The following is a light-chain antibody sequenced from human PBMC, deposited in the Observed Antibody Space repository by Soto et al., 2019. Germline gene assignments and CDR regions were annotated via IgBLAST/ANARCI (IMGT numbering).Light chain of an antibody. J-gene: IGKJ1*01. CDR3: QQYDTSRRT. CDR2: GAS. Sequence: IVLTQSPGTLSLPPGERATLSCRASQSVRSNYLAWYQQKPGQAPRLLIYGASSRATGIPDRFSGSGSGTDFSLTISRLEPEDFAVYYCQQYDTSRRTFGQGTKVEIK. CDR1: QSVRSNY. V-gene: IGKV3-20*01.